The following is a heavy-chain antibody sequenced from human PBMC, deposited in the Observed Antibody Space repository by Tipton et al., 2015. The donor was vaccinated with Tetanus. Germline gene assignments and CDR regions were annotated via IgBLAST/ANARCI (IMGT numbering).Heavy chain of an antibody. J-gene: IGHJ3*01. V-gene: IGHV4-39*01. CDR2: IYYSGSS. D-gene: IGHD4-17*01. Sequence: WVRQVPGKGLEWIGSIYYSGSSYYNPSLESRVTISLDTFKNRFSLKLTSVTAADAAVYYCAGPSTTVTPRAFDVWGQGTMVTVSS. CDR3: AGPSTTVTPRAFDV.